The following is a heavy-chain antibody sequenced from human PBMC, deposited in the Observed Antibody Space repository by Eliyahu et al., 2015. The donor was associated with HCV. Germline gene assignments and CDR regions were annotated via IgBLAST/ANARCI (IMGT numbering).Heavy chain of an antibody. CDR2: INHSGST. D-gene: IGHD3-3*01. CDR1: GGSFSGYY. V-gene: IGHV4-34*01. J-gene: IGHJ2*01. Sequence: QVQLQQWGAGLLKPSETLSLTCAVYGGSFSGYYWSWIRQPPGKGLEWIGEINHSGSTNYNPSLKSRVTISVDTSKNQFSLKLSSVTAADTAVYYCARTFGSGYYLGYFDLWGRGTLVTVSS. CDR3: ARTFGSGYYLGYFDL.